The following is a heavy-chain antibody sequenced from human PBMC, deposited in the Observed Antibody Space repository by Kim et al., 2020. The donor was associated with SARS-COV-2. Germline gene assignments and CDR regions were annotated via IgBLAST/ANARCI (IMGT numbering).Heavy chain of an antibody. J-gene: IGHJ5*02. CDR1: GFTFSSYG. CDR2: IWYDGSNK. Sequence: GGSLRLSCAASGFTFSSYGMHWVRQAPGKGLEWVAVIWYDGSNKYYADSVKGRFTISRDNSKNTLYLQMNSLRAEDTAVYYCARDFSEWDYYVSGSYSRFDPWGQGTLVTVSS. V-gene: IGHV3-33*01. CDR3: ARDFSEWDYYVSGSYSRFDP. D-gene: IGHD3-10*01.